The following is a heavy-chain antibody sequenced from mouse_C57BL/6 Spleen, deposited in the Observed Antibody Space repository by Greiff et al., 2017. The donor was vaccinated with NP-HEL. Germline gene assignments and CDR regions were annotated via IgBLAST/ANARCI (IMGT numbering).Heavy chain of an antibody. J-gene: IGHJ1*03. CDR3: ARLGVYYGNYATWYFDV. D-gene: IGHD2-1*01. CDR1: GYTFTDYN. V-gene: IGHV1-18*01. CDR2: INPNNGGT. Sequence: VQLQQSGPELVKPGASVKIPCKASGYTFTDYNMDWVKQSHGKSLEWIGDINPNNGGTIYNQKFKGKATLTVDKSSSTAYMELRSLTSEDTTVYYCARLGVYYGNYATWYFDVWGTGTTVTVSS.